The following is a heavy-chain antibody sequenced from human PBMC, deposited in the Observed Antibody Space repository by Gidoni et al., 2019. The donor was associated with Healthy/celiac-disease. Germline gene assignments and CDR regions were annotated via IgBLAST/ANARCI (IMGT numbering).Heavy chain of an antibody. CDR2: IRSKAYGGTT. CDR1: GFTFGDYA. CDR3: TRDPTVTWNMYYFDY. D-gene: IGHD4-17*01. J-gene: IGHJ4*02. Sequence: EVQLVESGAGLVQPGRSLRPSCTASGFTFGDYAMSWVRQAPGKGLEWVGFIRSKAYGGTTEYAASVKGRFTISRDDSKSIAYLQMNSLKTEDTAVYYCTRDPTVTWNMYYFDYWGQGTLVTVSS. V-gene: IGHV3-49*04.